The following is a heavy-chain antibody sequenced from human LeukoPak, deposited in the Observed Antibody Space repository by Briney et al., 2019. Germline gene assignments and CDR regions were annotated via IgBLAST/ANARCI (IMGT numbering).Heavy chain of an antibody. D-gene: IGHD3-9*01. V-gene: IGHV4-39*01. CDR3: ASYYDILTGYSESRFDY. Sequence: SETLSLTCTVSGGSISSSSYYWGWIRQPPGRGLEWIGSIYYSGSTYYNPSLKSRVTISVDTSKNQFSLKLSSVTAADTAVYYCASYYDILTGYSESRFDYWGQGTLVTVSS. J-gene: IGHJ4*02. CDR2: IYYSGST. CDR1: GGSISSSSYY.